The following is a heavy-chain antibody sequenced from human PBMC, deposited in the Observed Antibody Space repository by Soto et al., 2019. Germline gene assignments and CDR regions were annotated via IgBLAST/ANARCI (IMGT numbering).Heavy chain of an antibody. CDR3: ARGEELVAMLLGY. V-gene: IGHV4-59*01. CDR1: GGSISSYY. Sequence: PSETLSLTCTVSGGSISSYYWSWIRQPPGKGLEWIGYIYYSGSTNYDPSPKSRVTISVDTSKNQFSLKLSSVTAADTAVYYWARGEELVAMLLGYLGQGTLVTVSS. J-gene: IGHJ4*02. D-gene: IGHD2-15*01. CDR2: IYYSGST.